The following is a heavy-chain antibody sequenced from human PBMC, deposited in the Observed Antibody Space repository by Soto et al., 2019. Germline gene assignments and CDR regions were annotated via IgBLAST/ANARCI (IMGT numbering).Heavy chain of an antibody. CDR1: GFTFSSYG. CDR3: AKDPDAGHCSTTSCYFGLDV. J-gene: IGHJ6*02. D-gene: IGHD2-2*01. V-gene: IGHV3-30*18. CDR2: ISYDGSNK. Sequence: GGSLRLSCAASGFTFSSYGMHWVRQAPGKGLEWVAVISYDGSNKYYADSVKGRFTISRDNSKNTLYMQMNSLRAEDTAVYYCAKDPDAGHCSTTSCYFGLDVWGQGTTVTVSS.